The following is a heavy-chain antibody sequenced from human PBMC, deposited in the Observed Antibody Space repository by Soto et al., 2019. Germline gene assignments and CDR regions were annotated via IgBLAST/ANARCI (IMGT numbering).Heavy chain of an antibody. J-gene: IGHJ5*02. V-gene: IGHV4-59*01. CDR2: FCYTGST. CDR1: GGSISGRC. Sequence: KTSETLSLTCTVSGGSISGRCWSWVRQSPGKGLEWIGYFCYTGSTNYNPSLESRVTISVDRSKTQCSLKLTSVTAADTAVYYCAKSHYDSSGYYIIDHWGQGTLVTVSS. CDR3: AKSHYDSSGYYIIDH. D-gene: IGHD3-22*01.